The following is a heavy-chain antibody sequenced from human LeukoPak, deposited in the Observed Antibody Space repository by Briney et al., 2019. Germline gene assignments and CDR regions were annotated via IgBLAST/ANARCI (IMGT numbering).Heavy chain of an antibody. Sequence: PSETLSLTCAVYGGSFSGYYWSWIRQPPGKGLEWIGEINHSGSTNYNPSLKSRVTISVDTSKNQFSLKLSSVTAADTAVYYCARRGYSYVPDYWGQGTLVTVSS. CDR1: GGSFSGYY. D-gene: IGHD5-18*01. CDR2: INHSGST. J-gene: IGHJ4*02. V-gene: IGHV4-34*01. CDR3: ARRGYSYVPDY.